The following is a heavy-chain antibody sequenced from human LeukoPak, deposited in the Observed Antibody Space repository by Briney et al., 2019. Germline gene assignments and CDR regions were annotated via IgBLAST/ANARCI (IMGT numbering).Heavy chain of an antibody. CDR3: ARVAGWRWFDP. CDR1: GGSIGSGSYY. D-gene: IGHD2-15*01. CDR2: IYTSGST. Sequence: SETLSLTCTVSGGSIGSGSYYWSWIRQPAGKGLEWIGRIYTSGSTNYNPSLKGRVTISVDTSKNQFSLKLSSVTAADTAVYYCARVAGWRWFDPWGQGTLVTVSS. V-gene: IGHV4-61*02. J-gene: IGHJ5*02.